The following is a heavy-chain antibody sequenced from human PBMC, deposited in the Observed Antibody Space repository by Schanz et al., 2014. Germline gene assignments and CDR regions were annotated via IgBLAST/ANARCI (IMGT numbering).Heavy chain of an antibody. CDR3: ARDERDLPRSLFVF. Sequence: QVQLQESGPGLVKPSGTLSLTCAVSGGFISSINWWSWVRQSPGTGLEWIGEINNSGSTNYNPSLKGRVTISLDKSKSQFSRTLNAVTAADTAVYYCARDERDLPRSLFVFWGQGTLVTVSS. D-gene: IGHD2-2*01. CDR2: INNSGST. J-gene: IGHJ4*02. V-gene: IGHV4-4*02. CDR1: GGFISSINW.